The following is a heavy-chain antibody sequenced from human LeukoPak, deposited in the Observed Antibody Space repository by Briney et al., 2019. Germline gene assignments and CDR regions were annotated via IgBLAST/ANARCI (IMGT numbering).Heavy chain of an antibody. CDR1: GFTFSSYW. CDR2: IRQHGSEK. D-gene: IGHD1-26*01. V-gene: IGHV3-7*01. J-gene: IGHJ4*02. Sequence: GGSLRLSCAASGFTFSSYWMSWVRQAPGKGLEWVANIRQHGSEKYYMDSVKGRFIISRDNANNSLYLQMNSLRAEDTAVYYCARGLRLVGATSYWGQGTLVTVSS. CDR3: ARGLRLVGATSY.